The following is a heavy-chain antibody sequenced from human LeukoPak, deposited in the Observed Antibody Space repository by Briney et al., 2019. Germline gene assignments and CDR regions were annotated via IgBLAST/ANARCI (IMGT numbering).Heavy chain of an antibody. D-gene: IGHD2-2*01. Sequence: SGGSLRLSCAASGFTFSSYAMSLVRQAPGKGLELVASISGSGGTTYNAHSVRGRFTISRDNSKNPLSLQTNSLRAEDTAVYYCAKEGGVVAASTVHFDYWGQGTLVTVSS. CDR2: ISGSGGTT. V-gene: IGHV3-23*01. CDR1: GFTFSSYA. CDR3: AKEGGVVAASTVHFDY. J-gene: IGHJ4*02.